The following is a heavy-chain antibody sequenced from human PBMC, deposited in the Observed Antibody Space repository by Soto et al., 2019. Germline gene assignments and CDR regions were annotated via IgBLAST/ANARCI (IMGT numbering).Heavy chain of an antibody. CDR2: SKGDGINT. CDR3: ARGIPGHYGFDV. D-gene: IGHD1-20*01. CDR1: GFTFSKYW. V-gene: IGHV3-74*01. Sequence: EVQLVESGGGLVQPGGSLRLSCAASGFTFSKYWIHWVRQDPGKGLVWVSRSKGDGINTNYADSVEGRFTISRDNAKNTVYLQLNSLRAEDTAAYYCARGIPGHYGFDVWGQGTMVTVSS. J-gene: IGHJ3*01.